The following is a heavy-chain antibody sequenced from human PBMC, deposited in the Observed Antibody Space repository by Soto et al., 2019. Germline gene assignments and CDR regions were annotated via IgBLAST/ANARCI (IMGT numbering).Heavy chain of an antibody. D-gene: IGHD3-22*01. J-gene: IGHJ3*02. CDR1: GFTFSSYA. CDR3: AKCITMIVVVIPGDAFDI. Sequence: EVQLLESGGGLVQPGGSLRLSCAASGFTFSSYAMSWVRQAPGKGLEWVSAISGSGGSTYYADSVKGRFTISRDNSKNRLYLQMNSLRAEDTAVYYCAKCITMIVVVIPGDAFDIWGQGTMVTVSS. V-gene: IGHV3-23*01. CDR2: ISGSGGST.